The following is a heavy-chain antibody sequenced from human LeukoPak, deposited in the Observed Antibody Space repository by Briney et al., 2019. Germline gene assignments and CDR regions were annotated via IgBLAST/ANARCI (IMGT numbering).Heavy chain of an antibody. D-gene: IGHD2-2*01. CDR2: ISWNSGSI. CDR1: GFTFRSYW. V-gene: IGHV3-9*01. J-gene: IGHJ4*02. CDR3: AKDSHRYCSSTSCSPFDY. Sequence: GGSLRLSCAASGFTFRSYWMSWVRQAPGKGLEWVSGISWNSGSIGYADSVKGRFTISRDNAKNSLYLQMNSLRAEDTALYYCAKDSHRYCSSTSCSPFDYWGQGTLVTVSS.